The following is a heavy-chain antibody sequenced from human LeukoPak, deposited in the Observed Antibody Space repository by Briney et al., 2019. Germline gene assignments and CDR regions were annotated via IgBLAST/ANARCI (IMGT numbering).Heavy chain of an antibody. J-gene: IGHJ6*02. CDR2: ISYDGSNK. CDR1: GFTFSSYA. D-gene: IGHD3-10*01. CDR3: ARDRSSGGHYGMDV. Sequence: PGGSLRLSCAASGFTFSSYAMHWVRQAPGKGLEWVAVISYDGSNKYYADSVKGRFTISRDNSKNTLYLQMNSLRAEDTAVYYCARDRSSGGHYGMDVWGQGTTVTVSS. V-gene: IGHV3-30-3*01.